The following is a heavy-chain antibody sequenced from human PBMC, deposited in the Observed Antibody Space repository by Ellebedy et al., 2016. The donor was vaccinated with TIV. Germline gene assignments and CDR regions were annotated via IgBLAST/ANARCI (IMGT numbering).Heavy chain of an antibody. V-gene: IGHV3-48*04. Sequence: GGSLRLXCAASGFTFSSYAMSWVRQAPGKGLEWVSYISSSGSTIYYADSVKGRFTISRDNAKNSLYLQMNSLRAEDTAVYYCARDIGYCSSTSCYRLDYWGQGTLVTVSS. J-gene: IGHJ4*02. CDR2: ISSSGSTI. CDR3: ARDIGYCSSTSCYRLDY. D-gene: IGHD2-2*02. CDR1: GFTFSSYA.